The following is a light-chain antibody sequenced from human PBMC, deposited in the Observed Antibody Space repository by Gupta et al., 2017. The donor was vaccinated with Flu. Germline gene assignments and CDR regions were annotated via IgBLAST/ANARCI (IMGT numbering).Light chain of an antibody. CDR2: SNN. V-gene: IGLV1-44*01. J-gene: IGLJ1*01. CDR1: SSNIGSNT. CDR3: EAWDDSRNGTYV. Sequence: SVLPQPPSASGAPGQRVTISCSGSSSNIGSNTVNCYQQLPGTAPKLLIYSNNQRPSGGPDRVSGSNSGTSAALAISGLPAEEEADYYCEAWDDSRNGTYVFGTGTKFTVL.